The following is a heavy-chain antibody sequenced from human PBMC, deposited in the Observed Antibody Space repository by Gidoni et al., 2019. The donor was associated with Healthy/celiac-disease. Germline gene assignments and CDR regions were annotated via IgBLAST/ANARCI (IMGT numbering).Heavy chain of an antibody. CDR3: TRSTSTVVTPNGAFDI. Sequence: EVQLVESGGGLVQPGGSLRLSCAASGFTFSSYSMNWVRQAPGKGLEWVSYISSSSSTIYYADSVKGRFTISRDNAKNSLYLQMNSLRDEDTAVYYCTRSTSTVVTPNGAFDIWGQGTMVTVSS. V-gene: IGHV3-48*02. CDR2: ISSSSSTI. J-gene: IGHJ3*02. CDR1: GFTFSSYS. D-gene: IGHD2-21*02.